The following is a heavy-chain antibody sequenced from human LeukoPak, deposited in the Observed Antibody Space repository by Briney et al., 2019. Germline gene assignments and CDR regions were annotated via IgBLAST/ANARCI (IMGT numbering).Heavy chain of an antibody. D-gene: IGHD3-10*01. CDR3: ARGELRWFGGIHFDY. J-gene: IGHJ4*02. V-gene: IGHV1-2*02. Sequence: GASVKVSCKASGYTFTRYYMHWVRQAPGQGLEWMGWINPNSGGTNYAQKFQGRVTMTRDKSISTAYMELSRRRSDDTAVYYCARGELRWFGGIHFDYWGQGTLVTVSS. CDR2: INPNSGGT. CDR1: GYTFTRYY.